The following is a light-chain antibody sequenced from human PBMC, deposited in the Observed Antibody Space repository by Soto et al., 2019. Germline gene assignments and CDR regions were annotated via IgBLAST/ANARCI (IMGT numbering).Light chain of an antibody. J-gene: IGKJ5*01. Sequence: DIQMTQSPSSLSASVGDRITITCRSSQSINSYLNWYQQKPGQAPELLIFGAFKLESGVPSRFSGSGSGTDFTLTISSLRPEDFATYSCQQTYKIPFTFAQGTRLEI. V-gene: IGKV1-39*01. CDR3: QQTYKIPFT. CDR2: GAF. CDR1: QSINSY.